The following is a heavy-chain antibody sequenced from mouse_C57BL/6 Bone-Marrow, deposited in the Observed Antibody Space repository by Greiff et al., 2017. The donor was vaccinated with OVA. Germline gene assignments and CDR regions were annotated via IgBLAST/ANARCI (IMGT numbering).Heavy chain of an antibody. Sequence: QVTLKVSGAELMKPGASVKLSCKATGYTFTGYWIEWVKQRPGHGLEWIGEILPGSGSTKYNEKFKGQATFTADTSSNTAYMQLSSLTTEDSAIYDCARFMTTVVAHWYFDVWGTGTTVTVSS. CDR3: ARFMTTVVAHWYFDV. J-gene: IGHJ1*03. V-gene: IGHV1-9*01. D-gene: IGHD1-1*01. CDR1: GYTFTGYW. CDR2: ILPGSGST.